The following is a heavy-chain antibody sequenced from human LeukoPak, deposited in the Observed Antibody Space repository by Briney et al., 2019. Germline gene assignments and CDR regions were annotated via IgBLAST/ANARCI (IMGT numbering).Heavy chain of an antibody. CDR3: ARGKIRCSSTSCYTPFQH. V-gene: IGHV4-4*09. D-gene: IGHD2-2*02. CDR1: GGSISSYY. J-gene: IGHJ1*01. Sequence: SETLSLTCTVSGGSISSYYWSWIRQPPGKGLEWIGYIYTSGSTNYNPSLKSRATISVDTSKNQFSLKLSSVTAADTAVYYCARGKIRCSSTSCYTPFQHWGQGTLVTVSS. CDR2: IYTSGST.